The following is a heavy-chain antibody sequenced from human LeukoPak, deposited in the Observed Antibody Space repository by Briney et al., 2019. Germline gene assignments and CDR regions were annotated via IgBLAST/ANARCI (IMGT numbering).Heavy chain of an antibody. CDR3: ARLGVWFGELPFDY. CDR1: GGSISSSSYY. Sequence: SETLSLTCTVSGGSISSSSYYWGWIRQPPGKGLEWIGSIYYSGSTYYNPSPKSRVTISVDASKNQFSLKLSSVTAADTAVYYCARLGVWFGELPFDYWGQGTLVTVSS. J-gene: IGHJ4*02. D-gene: IGHD3-10*01. V-gene: IGHV4-39*07. CDR2: IYYSGST.